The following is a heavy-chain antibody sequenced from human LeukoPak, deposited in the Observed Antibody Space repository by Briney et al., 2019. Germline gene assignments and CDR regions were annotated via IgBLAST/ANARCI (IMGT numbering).Heavy chain of an antibody. Sequence: PGGSLRLSCAASGFTFSDYYMSWIRQARGKGLEWVSYISSSGSTIYYADSVKGRFTISRDNAKNSLYLQMNSLRAEDTAVYYCARSRSPFDWLLSYFDYWGQGTLVTVSS. V-gene: IGHV3-11*01. CDR3: ARSRSPFDWLLSYFDY. D-gene: IGHD3-9*01. CDR1: GFTFSDYY. CDR2: ISSSGSTI. J-gene: IGHJ4*02.